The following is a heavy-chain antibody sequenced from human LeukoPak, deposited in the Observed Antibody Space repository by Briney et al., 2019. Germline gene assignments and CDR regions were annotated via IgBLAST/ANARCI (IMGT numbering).Heavy chain of an antibody. Sequence: GGSLRLSCAASGFTFSSYGMSWVRQAPGKGLEWVSAISGSGGSTYYADSVKGRFTISRDNSKNTLYLQMNSLRAEDTAVYYCTIQYPPKIAVAGNLNHDYWGQGTLVTVSS. J-gene: IGHJ4*02. D-gene: IGHD6-19*01. CDR3: TIQYPPKIAVAGNLNHDY. V-gene: IGHV3-23*01. CDR1: GFTFSSYG. CDR2: ISGSGGST.